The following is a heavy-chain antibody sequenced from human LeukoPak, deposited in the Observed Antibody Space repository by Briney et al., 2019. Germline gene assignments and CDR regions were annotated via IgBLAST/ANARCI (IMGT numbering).Heavy chain of an antibody. CDR2: INGDGSTI. Sequence: RASVKVSCTASGFTSNGHWMHWVRQAPGKGLVWVSLINGDGSTISYADSVKGRFTISRDNAKNRLYLQMNSLGAEDTAVYYCASTIGSAGTQYWGQGTLVTVSS. CDR3: ASTIGSAGTQY. CDR1: GFTSNGHW. V-gene: IGHV3-74*01. J-gene: IGHJ4*02. D-gene: IGHD6-13*01.